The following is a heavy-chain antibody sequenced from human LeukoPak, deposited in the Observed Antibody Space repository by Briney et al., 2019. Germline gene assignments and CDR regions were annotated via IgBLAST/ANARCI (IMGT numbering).Heavy chain of an antibody. CDR3: ARDYLLGYCSGGSCSERDY. Sequence: SETLSLTCTVSGGSISSSNFYWGWIRQPPGKGLEWIGSIYHSGSTYYNPSLKSRVTISVDTSKNQFSLKLSSVTAADTAVYYCARDYLLGYCSGGSCSERDYWGQGTLVTVSS. CDR1: GGSISSSNFY. D-gene: IGHD2-15*01. V-gene: IGHV4-39*07. CDR2: IYHSGST. J-gene: IGHJ4*02.